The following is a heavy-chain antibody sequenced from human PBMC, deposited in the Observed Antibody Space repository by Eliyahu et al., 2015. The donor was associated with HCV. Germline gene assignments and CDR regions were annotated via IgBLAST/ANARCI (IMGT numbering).Heavy chain of an antibody. CDR2: IRAYNGNT. D-gene: IGHD1-26*01. J-gene: IGHJ4*02. V-gene: IGHV1-18*01. CDR3: ARDAGNVGVGGY. CDR1: GYTFTSYG. Sequence: QVQLVQSGAEVKKPGASVKVSCKASGYTFTSYGISWVRQAPGQGLEWMGWIRAYNGNTNYAQKFQGRVTMTTDTSTSTVYMELRSLTSDDTAVYYCARDAGNVGVGGYWGQGTLVSVSS.